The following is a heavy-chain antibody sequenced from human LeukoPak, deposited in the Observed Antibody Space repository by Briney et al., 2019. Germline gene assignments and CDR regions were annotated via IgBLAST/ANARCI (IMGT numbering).Heavy chain of an antibody. CDR3: PRDRYCSGGNCYRFYP. D-gene: IGHD2-15*01. Sequence: PGGSLRLSCAASGFTVSSNSMSCVRQAAGKGLPWVSVIYSGGNTYYADSVKGRFTISIDNSVNKLYLPMNSLRAEDTPVHACPRDRYCSGGNCYRFYPWGQGTLVTVSS. J-gene: IGHJ5*02. CDR1: GFTVSSNS. V-gene: IGHV3-53*01. CDR2: IYSGGNT.